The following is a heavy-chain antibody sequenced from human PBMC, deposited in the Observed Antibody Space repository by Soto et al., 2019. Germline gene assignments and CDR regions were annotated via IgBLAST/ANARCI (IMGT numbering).Heavy chain of an antibody. V-gene: IGHV4-39*01. CDR2: IYYSGST. J-gene: IGHJ5*02. D-gene: IGHD2-8*01. CDR3: ARGFPGVMYNWFDP. CDR1: GGSISSSSYY. Sequence: SETLSLTCTVSGGSISSSSYYWGWIRQPPGKGLEWIGSIYYSGSTYYNPSLKSRVTISVDTSKNQFSLKLSSVTAADTAVYYCARGFPGVMYNWFDPWGQGTLVTVSS.